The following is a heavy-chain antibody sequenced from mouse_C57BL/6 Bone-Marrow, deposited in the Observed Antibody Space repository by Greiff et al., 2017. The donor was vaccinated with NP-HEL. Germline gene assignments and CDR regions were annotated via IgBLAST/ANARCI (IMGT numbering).Heavy chain of an antibody. CDR3: ARYRQLRPMDY. CDR2: INPNNGGT. CDR1: GYTFTDYN. J-gene: IGHJ4*01. Sequence: EVKLVESGPELVKPGASVKIPCKASGYTFTDYNMDWVKQSHGKSLEWIGDINPNNGGTIYNQKFKGKATLTVDKSSSTAYMELRSLTSEDTAVYYCARYRQLRPMDYWGKGASVTVSS. V-gene: IGHV1-18*01. D-gene: IGHD3-2*02.